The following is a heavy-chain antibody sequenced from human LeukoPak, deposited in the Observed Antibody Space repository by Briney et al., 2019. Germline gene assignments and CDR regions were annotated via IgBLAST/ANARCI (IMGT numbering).Heavy chain of an antibody. J-gene: IGHJ5*01. Sequence: TGGSLRLSCAASGFSFSTSWMDWIRQAPGKGLEWVANIKPDGSEKYYVDSVKGRFTNSSDNAKNSMFLQMNSLRAEDTAVYYCSRSLNSWGQGTLVTVSS. CDR1: GFSFSTSW. CDR3: SRSLNS. CDR2: IKPDGSEK. V-gene: IGHV3-7*01.